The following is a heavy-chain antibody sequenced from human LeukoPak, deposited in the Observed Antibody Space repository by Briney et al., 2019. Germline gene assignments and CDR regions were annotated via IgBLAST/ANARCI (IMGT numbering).Heavy chain of an antibody. D-gene: IGHD1-26*01. J-gene: IGHJ4*02. CDR1: GGSISSYY. CDR3: ARDSKSYSLGY. CDR2: IYYSGST. Sequence: SETLSLTCTVSGGSISSYYWSWIRQPPGKGLEWIGYIYYSGSTNYNPSLKSRVTISVDTSKNQFSLKLSSVTAADTAVYYCARDSKSYSLGYWGQGTLVTVSS. V-gene: IGHV4-59*01.